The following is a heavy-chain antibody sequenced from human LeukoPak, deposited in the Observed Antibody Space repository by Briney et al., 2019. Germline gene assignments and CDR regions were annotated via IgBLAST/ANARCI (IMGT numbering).Heavy chain of an antibody. CDR3: ARAGFHNGYDY. Sequence: GGSLRLSCEGFGFAVSTYSMHWVRQTPGQGLVWVSRLNSDGIRTDYADSVRGRFTISRDNAKNTFYMYMDSLRAEDTAVYYCARAGFHNGYDYWGQGTLVTVSS. D-gene: IGHD5-18*01. CDR1: GFAVSTYS. V-gene: IGHV3-74*01. CDR2: LNSDGIRT. J-gene: IGHJ4*02.